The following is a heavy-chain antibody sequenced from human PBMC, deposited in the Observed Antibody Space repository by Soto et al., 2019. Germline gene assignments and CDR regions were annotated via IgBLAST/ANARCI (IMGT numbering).Heavy chain of an antibody. V-gene: IGHV4-59*01. CDR2: IYYSGST. J-gene: IGHJ5*02. CDR3: AKAASYYDINWFDP. Sequence: ASETLSLTCTVSGGSISSYYWGWIRQPPGKGLEWIGYIYYSGSTNYNPSLKSRVTISVDTSKNQFSLKLSSATAADTGVYYCAKAASYYDINWFDPWGQGALVTVSS. CDR1: GGSISSYY. D-gene: IGHD3-22*01.